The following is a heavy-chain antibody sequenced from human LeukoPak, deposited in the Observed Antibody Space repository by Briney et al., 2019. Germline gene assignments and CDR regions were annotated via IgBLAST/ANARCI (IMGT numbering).Heavy chain of an antibody. J-gene: IGHJ3*02. D-gene: IGHD2-8*02. CDR3: ARDSSYCSGGVCFDVFDI. V-gene: IGHV3-7*01. CDR1: GFTFNRYW. CDR2: IKSDGSEE. Sequence: GGSLRLSCAASGFTFNRYWMSWVRQAPGKGLEWVAQIKSDGSEEYYADSVRGRFTISRDNAKSSLSLQMNSLRAEDTAVYYCARDSSYCSGGVCFDVFDIWGQGTMVVVSS.